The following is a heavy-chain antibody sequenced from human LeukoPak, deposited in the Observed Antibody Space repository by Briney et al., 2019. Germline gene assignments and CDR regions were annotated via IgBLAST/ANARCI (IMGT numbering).Heavy chain of an antibody. V-gene: IGHV3-74*03. D-gene: IGHD3-16*01. CDR1: GFTFIDYC. CDR2: IKSDGTGI. J-gene: IGHJ4*02. CDR3: VRGQTIDF. Sequence: GGSLRLSCTASGFTFIDYCTYWCRQAPGRGRVWVSRIKSDGTGILYEDFAEGRFTISRDNAKNALYLQMSSLREEDTAVYYCVRGQTIDFWGQGTLVTVSS.